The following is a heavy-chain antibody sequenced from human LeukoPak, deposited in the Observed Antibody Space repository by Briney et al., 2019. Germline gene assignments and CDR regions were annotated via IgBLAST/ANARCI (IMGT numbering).Heavy chain of an antibody. CDR2: IYSGGST. CDR1: GFTVSSNY. D-gene: IGHD5-12*01. V-gene: IGHV3-53*01. Sequence: GGSLRLSCAASGFTVSSNYMSWVRQAPGKGLEWVSVIYSGGSTYYADSVKGRFTISRDNSKNTLYLQMNSLRAEDTAVYYCAKDLYSGYDHYFDYWGQGTLVTVSS. J-gene: IGHJ4*02. CDR3: AKDLYSGYDHYFDY.